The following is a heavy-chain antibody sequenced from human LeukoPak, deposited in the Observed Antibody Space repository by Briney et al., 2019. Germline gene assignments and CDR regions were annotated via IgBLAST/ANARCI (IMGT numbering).Heavy chain of an antibody. CDR3: ARAVGSTSCNFDP. D-gene: IGHD2-2*01. J-gene: IGHJ5*02. CDR2: IYYSGST. V-gene: IGHV4-30-4*08. Sequence: PSETLSLTCTVSGGSISSGDYYWSWIRQPPGKGLEWIGYIYYSGSTYYNPSLKSRVTISVDTSKNQFSLKLSSVTAADTAVYCCARAVGSTSCNFDPWGQGTLVTVSS. CDR1: GGSISSGDYY.